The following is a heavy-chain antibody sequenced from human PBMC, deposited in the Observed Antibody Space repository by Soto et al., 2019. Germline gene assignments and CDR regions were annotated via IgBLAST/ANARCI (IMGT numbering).Heavy chain of an antibody. CDR2: ISYDGSNK. CDR1: GFTFSSYA. V-gene: IGHV3-30-3*01. Sequence: GGSLRLSCAASGFTFSSYAMHWFRQAPGKGLEWVAVISYDGSNKYYADSVKGRFTISRDNSKNTLYLQMNSLRAEDTAVYYCAREEYYDRRAYRAFDYWGQGTLVTVSS. D-gene: IGHD3-22*01. J-gene: IGHJ4*02. CDR3: AREEYYDRRAYRAFDY.